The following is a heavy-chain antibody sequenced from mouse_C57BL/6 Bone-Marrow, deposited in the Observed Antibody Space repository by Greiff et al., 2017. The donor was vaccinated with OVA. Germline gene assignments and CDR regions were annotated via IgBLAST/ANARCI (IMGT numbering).Heavy chain of an antibody. J-gene: IGHJ3*01. Sequence: VQLQQSGPELVKPGASVKISCKASGYSFTGYYMHWVKQSSEKSLEWIGEINPSTGGTSYNQKFKGKATLTVDKSSSTAYMQLKSLTSEDSAVYYCAREISLYYYGSIYWFAYWGQGTLVTVSA. D-gene: IGHD1-1*01. CDR2: INPSTGGT. V-gene: IGHV1-43*01. CDR1: GYSFTGYY. CDR3: AREISLYYYGSIYWFAY.